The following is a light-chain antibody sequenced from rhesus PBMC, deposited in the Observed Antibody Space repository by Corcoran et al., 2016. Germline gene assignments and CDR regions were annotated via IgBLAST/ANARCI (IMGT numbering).Light chain of an antibody. CDR1: QSISSW. V-gene: IGKV1-22*01. J-gene: IGKJ2*01. Sequence: DIQMTQSPSSLSASVGDTVTITCRASQSISSWLDWYHQKPGKAPKLLIYKASSLQRGVPSRFSGSGSGTDFTLTISSLQPEDFATDYCLQYSSSPYSFGQGTKVEIK. CDR3: LQYSSSPYS. CDR2: KAS.